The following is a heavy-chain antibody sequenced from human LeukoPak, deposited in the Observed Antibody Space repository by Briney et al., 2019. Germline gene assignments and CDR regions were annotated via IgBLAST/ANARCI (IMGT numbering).Heavy chain of an antibody. V-gene: IGHV4-59*08. CDR1: GGSISSYY. CDR3: ARHTTMAAWHFEH. Sequence: PSETLSLTCTVSGGSISSYYRSWIRQPPGKGLEWIGYVYYSGSTNYNPSLKSRVTISVDTSNNQFSLKLNSVTAADTAVYYCARHTTMAAWHFEHWGQGTLVTVSS. D-gene: IGHD5-18*01. J-gene: IGHJ4*02. CDR2: VYYSGST.